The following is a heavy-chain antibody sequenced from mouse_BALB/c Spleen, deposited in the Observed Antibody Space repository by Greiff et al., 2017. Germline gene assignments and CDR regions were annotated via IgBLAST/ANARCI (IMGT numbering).Heavy chain of an antibody. CDR2: IHPSDGET. J-gene: IGHJ4*01. CDR3: ARRVNEDYAMDY. D-gene: IGHD2-2*01. V-gene: IGHV1-61*01. Sequence: QVQLQQPGAELARPGASVKLSCKASGYSFTSYWMNWVKQRPGQGLEWIGIIHPSDGETGLNQEFKDKATLTVDKSSSTAYIQLSSPTSEDSAVDYCARRVNEDYAMDYWGQGTSVTVSS. CDR1: GYSFTSYW.